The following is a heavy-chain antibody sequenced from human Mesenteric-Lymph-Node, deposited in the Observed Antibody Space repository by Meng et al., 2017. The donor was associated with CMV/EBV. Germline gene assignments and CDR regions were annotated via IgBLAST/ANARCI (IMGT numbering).Heavy chain of an antibody. CDR2: IYHSGST. CDR3: ARGYCSSTGCYRAYYGLDV. CDR1: GGSFSGYY. D-gene: IGHD2-2*02. V-gene: IGHV4-34*01. Sequence: SETLSLTCAVYGGSFSGYYWSWIRQPPGKGLEWIGEIYHSGSTNYNPSLKSRVTMSVDKSKNQSSLRLTSVTAADTAMYYCARGYCSSTGCYRAYYGLDVWGQGTTVTVSS. J-gene: IGHJ6*02.